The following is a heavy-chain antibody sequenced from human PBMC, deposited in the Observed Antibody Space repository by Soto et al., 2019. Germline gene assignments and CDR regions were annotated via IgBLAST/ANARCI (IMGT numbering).Heavy chain of an antibody. CDR3: AHYDSSGYFSHFDS. J-gene: IGHJ4*02. CDR1: GFSLTTTGVG. Sequence: QIALQESGPTVVKPTQTLTLTCTFSGFSLTTTGVGVGWIRHAPGKALEWLAMVYWNDERRYSPSLKSRLTITQXTSXXQVVLTMTYMDPVDTATYFCAHYDSSGYFSHFDSWGQGTLVTVSS. D-gene: IGHD3-22*01. CDR2: VYWNDER. V-gene: IGHV2-5*01.